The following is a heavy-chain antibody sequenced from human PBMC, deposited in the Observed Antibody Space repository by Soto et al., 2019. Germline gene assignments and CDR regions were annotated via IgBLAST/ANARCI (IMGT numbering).Heavy chain of an antibody. D-gene: IGHD3-10*01. CDR3: ARDNGFGESDV. J-gene: IGHJ6*02. V-gene: IGHV1-18*01. Sequence: QVQLVQSGAEVKKPGASVKVSCKASGYSFTSYGISWVRQAPGQGLEWMGWISAYNGNTNYAQKLQGRVTMTTDTSTRTAYMERRSLRADDTAVYYCARDNGFGESDVWGQGTTVTVSS. CDR1: GYSFTSYG. CDR2: ISAYNGNT.